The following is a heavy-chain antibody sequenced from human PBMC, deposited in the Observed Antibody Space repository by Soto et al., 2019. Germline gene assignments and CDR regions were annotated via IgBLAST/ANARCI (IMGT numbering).Heavy chain of an antibody. CDR2: VSYDGTNK. CDR1: GFTFSGIA. D-gene: IGHD3-16*01. Sequence: QVQLVESGGGVVRPGNSLTLACAASGFTFSGIAMHWVRQAPGKGLEWVAVVSYDGTNKFYGESVKGRFTVSRDNSKNTLYLHMTSRRPEDTATYYCAKDLSFASSSLDSWGQGSLVIVS. J-gene: IGHJ4*02. V-gene: IGHV3-30*18. CDR3: AKDLSFASSSLDS.